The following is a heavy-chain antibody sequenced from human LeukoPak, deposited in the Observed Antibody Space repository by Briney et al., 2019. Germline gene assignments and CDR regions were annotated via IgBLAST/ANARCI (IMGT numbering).Heavy chain of an antibody. J-gene: IGHJ1*01. V-gene: IGHV3-43*01. CDR3: VKDRERGGNGPIRH. CDR1: GFTFHDYN. CDR2: ITWDDGST. D-gene: IGHD4-23*01. Sequence: GGSLRLSYAASGFTFHDYNMHWVRQAPGKGLEWVSHITWDDGSTYYADSVKGRFTISRDNSKNSLYLQMNSLRTEDTALYYCVKDRERGGNGPIRHWGQGTLVTVSS.